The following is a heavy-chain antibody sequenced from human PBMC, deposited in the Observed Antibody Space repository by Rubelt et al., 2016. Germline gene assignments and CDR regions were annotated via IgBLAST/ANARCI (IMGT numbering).Heavy chain of an antibody. V-gene: IGHV4-34*01. CDR3: ARGGRYYGSGSYQRHNWFDP. D-gene: IGHD3-10*01. J-gene: IGHJ5*02. Sequence: QVQLQQWGAGLLKPSETLSLTCAVYGGSFSGYYWSWIRQPPGKGLGWIGEINHSGSTNYNPSLKSRVTIAVETSKNQFSLKRSSVPAADTAVYYCARGGRYYGSGSYQRHNWFDPWGQGTLVTVSS. CDR1: GGSFSGYY. CDR2: INHSGST.